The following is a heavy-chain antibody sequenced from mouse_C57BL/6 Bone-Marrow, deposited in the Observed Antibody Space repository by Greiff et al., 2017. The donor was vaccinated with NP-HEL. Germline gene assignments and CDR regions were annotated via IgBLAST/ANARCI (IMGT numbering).Heavy chain of an antibody. CDR3: TGLGATLYYFDY. J-gene: IGHJ2*01. D-gene: IGHD3-1*01. CDR1: GFTFSNYW. V-gene: IGHV6-3*01. Sequence: EVKVEESGGGLVQPGGSMKLSCVASGFTFSNYWMNWVRQSPEKGLEWVAQIRLKSDNYATHYAESVKGRFTISRDDSKSSVYLQMNNLRAEYTGIYYCTGLGATLYYFDYWGQGTTLTVSS. CDR2: IRLKSDNYAT.